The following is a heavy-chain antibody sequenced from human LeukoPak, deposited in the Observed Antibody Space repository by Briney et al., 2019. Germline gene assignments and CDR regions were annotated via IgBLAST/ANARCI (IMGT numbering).Heavy chain of an antibody. CDR1: GGSISSSSYY. V-gene: IGHV3-23*01. J-gene: IGHJ4*02. CDR2: ISGSGGST. D-gene: IGHD6-6*01. CDR3: ANFLVH. Sequence: PSETLSLTCTVSGGSISSSSYYWGWIRQPPGKGLEWVSAISGSGGSTYYADSVKGRFTISRDNSKNTLYLQMNSLRAEDTAVYYCANFLVHWGQGTLVTVSS.